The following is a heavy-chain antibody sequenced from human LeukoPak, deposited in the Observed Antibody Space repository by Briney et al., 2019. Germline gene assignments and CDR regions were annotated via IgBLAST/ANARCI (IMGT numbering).Heavy chain of an antibody. CDR3: ARGNGASDI. CDR2: IYHSGST. D-gene: IGHD2-8*01. V-gene: IGHV4-30-2*01. CDR1: GGSISSGGYS. J-gene: IGHJ3*02. Sequence: TLSLTCAVSGGSISSGGYSWSWIRQPPGKGLEWIGYIYHSGSTYYNPSLKSRVTISVDRSKNQFSLKLSSVTAADTAVYYCARGNGASDIWGQGTMVTVSS.